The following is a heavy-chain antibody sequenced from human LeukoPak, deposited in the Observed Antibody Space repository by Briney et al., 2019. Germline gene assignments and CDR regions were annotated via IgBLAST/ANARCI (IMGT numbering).Heavy chain of an antibody. CDR1: GGSMSSYY. D-gene: IGHD1-26*01. Sequence: PSETLSLTCTVSGGSMSSYYWSWIRQPPGEGLEWIGYIHYNGNTNYNPPLKSRVTISVDTSKNQLSLKLTSVTAADTAVYYCARATRGSFYACDYWGQGTLVTVSS. CDR3: ARATRGSFYACDY. J-gene: IGHJ4*02. CDR2: IHYNGNT. V-gene: IGHV4-59*01.